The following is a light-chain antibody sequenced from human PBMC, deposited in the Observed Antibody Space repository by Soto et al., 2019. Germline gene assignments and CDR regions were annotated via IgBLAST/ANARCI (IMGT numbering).Light chain of an antibody. V-gene: IGKV1-17*01. J-gene: IGKJ2*01. Sequence: DIQMTQSPSSLSASVGDRVTISCRASQGIRNDLAWYQQKPGKAPKRLIYGASSLQTGVPSRFSGSGFGTEFTLTISSLQPEDFATYYCLQHNAYPYTFGQGTKLEIK. CDR1: QGIRND. CDR3: LQHNAYPYT. CDR2: GAS.